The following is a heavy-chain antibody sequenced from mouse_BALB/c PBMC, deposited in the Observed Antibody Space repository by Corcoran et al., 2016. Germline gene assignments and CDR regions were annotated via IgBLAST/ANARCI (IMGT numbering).Heavy chain of an antibody. Sequence: QVQLQQSGPELVKPGALVTISCKASGYTFTSYDINWVKQRPGQGIEWIGWNYPGDGSTKYNEKFKGKATLNADKSASRAYMQRSSLTPENSAVYFWARIWDGFDYWGQGTTLTVSS. J-gene: IGHJ2*01. V-gene: IGHV1S56*01. CDR3: ARIWDGFDY. D-gene: IGHD4-1*01. CDR1: GYTFTSYD. CDR2: NYPGDGST.